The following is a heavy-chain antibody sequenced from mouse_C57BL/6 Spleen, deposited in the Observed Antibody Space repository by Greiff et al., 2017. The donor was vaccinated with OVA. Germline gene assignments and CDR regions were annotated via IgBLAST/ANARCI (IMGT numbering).Heavy chain of an antibody. CDR3: ARRKLYYGSSYAMDY. CDR2: ISSGSSTI. J-gene: IGHJ4*01. Sequence: EVQLVESGGGLVKPGGSLKLSCAASGFTFSDYGMHWVRQAPEKGLEWVAYISSGSSTIYYADTVKGRFTISRDNAKNTLFLQMTSLRSEDTAMYYCARRKLYYGSSYAMDYWGQGTSVTVSS. D-gene: IGHD1-1*01. CDR1: GFTFSDYG. V-gene: IGHV5-17*01.